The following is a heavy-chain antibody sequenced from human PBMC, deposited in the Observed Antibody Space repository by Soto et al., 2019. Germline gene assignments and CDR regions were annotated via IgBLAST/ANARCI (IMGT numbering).Heavy chain of an antibody. CDR3: AKSPYRTHWFDP. CDR1: GFTFDDYA. V-gene: IGHV3-9*01. D-gene: IGHD3-16*02. CDR2: ISWNSGSI. J-gene: IGHJ5*02. Sequence: SLRLSCAASGFTFDDYAMHWVRQAPGKGLEWVSGISWNSGSIGYADSVKGRFTISRDNAKNSLYLQMNSLRAEDTALYYCAKSPYRTHWFDPWGQGTLVTVSS.